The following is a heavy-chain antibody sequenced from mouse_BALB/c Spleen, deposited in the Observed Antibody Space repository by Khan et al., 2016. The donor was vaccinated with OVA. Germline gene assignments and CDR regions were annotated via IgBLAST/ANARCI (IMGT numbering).Heavy chain of an antibody. J-gene: IGHJ2*01. CDR2: IYPGTDNT. V-gene: IGHV1-76*01. Sequence: QVQLKESGAELVRPGTSVKLSCKTSGYIFNSYWIHWVKQRSGQGLEWIARIYPGTDNTYYNENFKDKATLTADKSSSTVYLQLSSLKSEDSAVFCWAREDAWYYFGYWGQGTTLTVSS. CDR3: AREDAWYYFGY. CDR1: GYIFNSYW.